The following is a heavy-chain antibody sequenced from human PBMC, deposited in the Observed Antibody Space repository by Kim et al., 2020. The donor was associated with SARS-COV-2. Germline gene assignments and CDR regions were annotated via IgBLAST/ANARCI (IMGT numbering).Heavy chain of an antibody. V-gene: IGHV4-30-4*01. Sequence: SETLSLTCTVSGGSISSGDYYWSWIRQPPGKGLEWIGYIYYSGTTYYNPSLKSFVTISVDTSKTQFSLKLSSMTAADTAVYYCSRARITVIVVVSHFDYWGQGTLVTVSS. D-gene: IGHD3-22*01. CDR3: SRARITVIVVVSHFDY. CDR1: GGSISSGDYY. J-gene: IGHJ4*02. CDR2: IYYSGTT.